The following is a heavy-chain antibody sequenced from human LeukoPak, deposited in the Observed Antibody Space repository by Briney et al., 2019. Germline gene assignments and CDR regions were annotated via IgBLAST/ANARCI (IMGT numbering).Heavy chain of an antibody. J-gene: IGHJ4*02. CDR3: ARVLNSSGYYSHFDY. Sequence: PSETLSLTCAVYGGSFSGYYWSWIRQPPGKGLEWIGEINHSGSTNYSPSLKSRVTISVDTSKNQFSLKLSSVTAADTAVYYCARVLNSSGYYSHFDYWGQGTLVTVSS. V-gene: IGHV4-34*01. CDR1: GGSFSGYY. CDR2: INHSGST. D-gene: IGHD3-22*01.